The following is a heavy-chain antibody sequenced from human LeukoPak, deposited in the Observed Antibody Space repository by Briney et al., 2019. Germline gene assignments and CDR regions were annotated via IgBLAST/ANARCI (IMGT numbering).Heavy chain of an antibody. D-gene: IGHD7-27*01. CDR3: VREPGAPRGWFDS. J-gene: IGHJ5*01. Sequence: KPGGSLRLSCEASGFTFSVYSMNWVRQAPGKGLEWVSSISGTGSHIYSADSMKGRFIISRDNAKNSLYLQMNSLRAEDTAVYYCVREPGAPRGWFDSWGQGTLVTVSS. CDR1: GFTFSVYS. CDR2: ISGTGSHI. V-gene: IGHV3-21*01.